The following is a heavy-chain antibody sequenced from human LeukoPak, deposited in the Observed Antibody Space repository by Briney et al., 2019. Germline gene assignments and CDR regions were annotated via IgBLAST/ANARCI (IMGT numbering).Heavy chain of an antibody. Sequence: GGSLRLSCAASGFTFSSCAMSWVRLAPGKGLEWVSAIVGSGSSTNYADSVKGRFTISRDNSKNTLYLQMNSLRAEDTAVYYCAKDRVRFSSRVDAFDIWGRGTMVTVSS. CDR1: GFTFSSCA. J-gene: IGHJ3*02. CDR2: IVGSGSST. CDR3: AKDRVRFSSRVDAFDI. D-gene: IGHD6-13*01. V-gene: IGHV3-23*01.